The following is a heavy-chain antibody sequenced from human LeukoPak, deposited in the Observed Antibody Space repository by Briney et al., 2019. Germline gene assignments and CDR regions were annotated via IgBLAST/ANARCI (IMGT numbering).Heavy chain of an antibody. CDR3: ARGTELITFDY. CDR2: INPHSGGT. D-gene: IGHD1-1*01. V-gene: IGHV1-2*06. Sequence: ASVKVSCKASGYTFTGYHIRWVRQAPGQGLEWMGRINPHSGGTNYAQKFQGRVTMTRDTSISTGYMELSRLRSDDTAVYYCARGTELITFDYWGQGTLVTVSS. CDR1: GYTFTGYH. J-gene: IGHJ4*02.